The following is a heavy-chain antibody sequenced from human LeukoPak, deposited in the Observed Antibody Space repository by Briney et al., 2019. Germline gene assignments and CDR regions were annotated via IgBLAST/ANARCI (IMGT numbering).Heavy chain of an antibody. CDR3: ARGYCSSTSCYSVFDY. CDR2: ISAYNGNT. J-gene: IGHJ4*02. CDR1: GYTFTSYG. V-gene: IGHV1-18*01. Sequence: GASVKVSCKASGYTFTSYGISWVRQAPGQGLEWMGWISAYNGNTNYAQKFQGRVTMTRDTSISTAYMELSRLRSDDTAVYYCARGYCSSTSCYSVFDYWGQGTLVTVSS. D-gene: IGHD2-2*01.